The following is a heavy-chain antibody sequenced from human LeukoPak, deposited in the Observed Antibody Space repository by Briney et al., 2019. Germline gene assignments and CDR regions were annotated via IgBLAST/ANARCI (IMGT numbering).Heavy chain of an antibody. CDR1: GYTFTTYA. CDR3: AREGYCGGDCYSGPIDY. V-gene: IGHV1-18*01. D-gene: IGHD2-21*02. J-gene: IGHJ4*02. CDR2: ISAYNGNT. Sequence: ASVKVSCKALGYTFTTYAISWVRQAPGQGLEWMGWISAYNGNTNYAQKFQGWVTMTRDTSISTAYMELSRLRSDDTAVYYCAREGYCGGDCYSGPIDYWGQGTLVTVSS.